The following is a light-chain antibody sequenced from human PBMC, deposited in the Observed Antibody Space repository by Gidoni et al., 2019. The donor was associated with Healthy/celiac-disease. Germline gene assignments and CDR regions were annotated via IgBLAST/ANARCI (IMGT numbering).Light chain of an antibody. CDR2: EVS. V-gene: IGLV2-8*01. Sequence: AQTQPTSASGAPGQSVTISCTGTLGDVGGYNSVSWYQQPPAKPPQLMIYEVSQRPSAVPDRFSGSKSGNPASLTVAALQAEDEADYYCRSYAGSNNLEIGGGTKLTVL. CDR3: RSYAGSNNLE. CDR1: LGDVGGYNS. J-gene: IGLJ2*01.